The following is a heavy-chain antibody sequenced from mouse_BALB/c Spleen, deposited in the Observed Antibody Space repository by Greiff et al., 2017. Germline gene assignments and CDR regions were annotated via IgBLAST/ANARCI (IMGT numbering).Heavy chain of an antibody. V-gene: IGHV3-8*02. Sequence: EVQVVESGPSLVKPSQTLSLTCSVTGDSITSGYWNWIRKFPGNKLEYMGYISYSGSTYYNPSLKSRISITRDTSKNQYYLQLNSVTTEDTATYYCARLYGYDVDGADYWGQGTTLTVSS. CDR1: GDSITSGY. J-gene: IGHJ2*01. CDR2: ISYSGST. D-gene: IGHD2-2*01. CDR3: ARLYGYDVDGADY.